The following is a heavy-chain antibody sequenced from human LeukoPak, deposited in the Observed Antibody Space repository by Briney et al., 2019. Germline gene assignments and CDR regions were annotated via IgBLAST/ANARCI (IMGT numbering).Heavy chain of an antibody. CDR2: ISSDGGYI. J-gene: IGHJ4*02. D-gene: IGHD2-2*01. Sequence: GGSLRLSCAGSGITFSTYSIHWVRQAPGKGLEWVSSISSDGGYIYYADSVKGRFTISRDNAKNSVYLQMKSLRAEDTAVYYCARGNAPLPFDYWGQGTLVTVSS. CDR1: GITFSTYS. CDR3: ARGNAPLPFDY. V-gene: IGHV3-21*01.